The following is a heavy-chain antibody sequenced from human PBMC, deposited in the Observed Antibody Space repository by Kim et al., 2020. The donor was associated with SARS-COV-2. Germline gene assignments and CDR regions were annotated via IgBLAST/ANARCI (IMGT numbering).Heavy chain of an antibody. CDR3: AKEPLRGAYGSGSNYFDY. Sequence: GGSLRLSCAASGFTFSSYAMSWVRQAPGKGLEWVSAISGSGGSTYYADSVKGRFTISRDNSKNTLYLQMNSLRAEDTAVYYCAKEPLRGAYGSGSNYFDYWGQGTLVTVSS. CDR1: GFTFSSYA. CDR2: ISGSGGST. J-gene: IGHJ4*02. V-gene: IGHV3-23*01. D-gene: IGHD3-10*01.